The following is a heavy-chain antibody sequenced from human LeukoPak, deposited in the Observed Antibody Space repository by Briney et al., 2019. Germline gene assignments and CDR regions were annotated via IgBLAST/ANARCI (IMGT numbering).Heavy chain of an antibody. CDR3: ARGGVYEPFDY. CDR2: IYYSGST. Sequence: SETLSLTCTVSGGSISSYYWSWIRQPPGKGLEWIGYIYYSGSTNYNPSPKSRVTISVDTSKNQFSLKLSSVTAADTAVYYCARGGVYEPFDYWGQGTLVTVSS. D-gene: IGHD3-16*01. J-gene: IGHJ4*02. V-gene: IGHV4-59*01. CDR1: GGSISSYY.